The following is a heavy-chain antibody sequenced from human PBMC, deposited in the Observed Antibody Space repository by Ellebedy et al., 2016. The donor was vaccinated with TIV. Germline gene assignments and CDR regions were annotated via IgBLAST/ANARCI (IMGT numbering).Heavy chain of an antibody. CDR1: GYTFTIYT. D-gene: IGHD6-13*01. J-gene: IGHJ6*02. V-gene: IGHV1-3*01. CDR3: ARDLPVIAAARPRTFYYYGMDV. CDR2: INAGNGNT. Sequence: ASVKVSCKASGYTFTIYTMHWVRQAPGQRLEWMGWINAGNGNTKYSQKFQGRVTIIRDTSANTAYMELRSLRSNDTAVYYCARDLPVIAAARPRTFYYYGMDVWGQGTTVTVSS.